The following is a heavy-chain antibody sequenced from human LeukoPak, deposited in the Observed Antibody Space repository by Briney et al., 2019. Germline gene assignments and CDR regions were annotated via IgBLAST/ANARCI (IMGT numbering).Heavy chain of an antibody. Sequence: GESLKISCKGSGYSFTSYWIGWVRQMPGKGLEWMGIIYPGDSDTRYSPSFQGQVTISADKSISTAYLQWSSLKASDTAMYYCARLVDTAMPYYYYYYMGVWGKGTTVTVSS. CDR2: IYPGDSDT. CDR3: ARLVDTAMPYYYYYYMGV. D-gene: IGHD5-18*01. V-gene: IGHV5-51*01. J-gene: IGHJ6*03. CDR1: GYSFTSYW.